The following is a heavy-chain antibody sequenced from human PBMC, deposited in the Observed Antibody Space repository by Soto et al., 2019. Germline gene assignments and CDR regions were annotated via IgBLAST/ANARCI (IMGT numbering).Heavy chain of an antibody. V-gene: IGHV3-53*01. CDR1: GFTVSSNY. CDR3: ARPYRDCSGGSCYSVVGMDV. D-gene: IGHD2-15*01. Sequence: EVQLVESGGGLVQPGGSLRLSCAASGFTVSSNYMSCVRQAPGKGLEWVSVMYSGGSTYYADSVKGRFTISRDNSKNTLYLQMNSLRAEDTAVYYCARPYRDCSGGSCYSVVGMDVWGQGTTVTVSS. J-gene: IGHJ6*02. CDR2: MYSGGST.